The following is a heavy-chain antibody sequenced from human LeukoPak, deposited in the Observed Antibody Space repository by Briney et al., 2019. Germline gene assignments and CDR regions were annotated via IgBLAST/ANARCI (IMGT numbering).Heavy chain of an antibody. Sequence: GWSLRLSCAASGFTFSSYGMHWVRQAPGKGLEWVAVISYDGSNKYYADSVKGRFTISRDNSKNTLYLQMNSLRAEDTAVYYCARSNQLLKYYYYGMDVWGQGTTVTVS. CDR2: ISYDGSNK. V-gene: IGHV3-30*03. CDR1: GFTFSSYG. CDR3: ARSNQLLKYYYYGMDV. J-gene: IGHJ6*02. D-gene: IGHD2-2*01.